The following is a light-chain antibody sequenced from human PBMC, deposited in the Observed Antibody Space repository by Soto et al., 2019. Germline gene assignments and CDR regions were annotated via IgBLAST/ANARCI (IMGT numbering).Light chain of an antibody. V-gene: IGKV1-39*01. J-gene: IGKJ2*01. Sequence: DIQMTQSPSSLSASVGDRVTITCRASQSISSYLNWYQQKPGEAPKLLIHVASSLQSGVPSRFSGSGSGTDFTLTISSLQPEDFATYYCQQSYSILYTFGQGTKLEIK. CDR3: QQSYSILYT. CDR1: QSISSY. CDR2: VAS.